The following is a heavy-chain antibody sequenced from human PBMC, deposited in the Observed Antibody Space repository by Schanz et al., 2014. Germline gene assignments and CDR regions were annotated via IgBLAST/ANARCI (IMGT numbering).Heavy chain of an antibody. CDR1: GFSLNTYG. Sequence: QAQLMESGGGVVQPGTSLILSCSVSGFSLNTYGIHWFRQPAGKGLEWVAVIWYDENNKYYADSVKGRFTMSRDNSKNTLYLQMNSLRAEDTAVYYCVRANYRRKINFDYWGRGTLVTVSS. V-gene: IGHV3-33*01. J-gene: IGHJ4*02. D-gene: IGHD3-10*01. CDR3: VRANYRRKINFDY. CDR2: IWYDENNK.